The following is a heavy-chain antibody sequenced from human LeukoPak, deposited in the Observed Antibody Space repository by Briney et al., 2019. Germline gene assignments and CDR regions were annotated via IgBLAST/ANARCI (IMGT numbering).Heavy chain of an antibody. CDR3: ARSYGSGSYYTLRHYYYYYMDV. V-gene: IGHV4-34*01. J-gene: IGHJ6*03. Sequence: SETLSLTCAVYGGSFSGYYWSWIRQPPGKGLEWIGEINHSGSTNYNPSLKSRVTISVDTSKNQFSLKLSSVTAADTAVYYCARSYGSGSYYTLRHYYYYYMDVWGKGTTVTISS. D-gene: IGHD3-10*01. CDR1: GGSFSGYY. CDR2: INHSGST.